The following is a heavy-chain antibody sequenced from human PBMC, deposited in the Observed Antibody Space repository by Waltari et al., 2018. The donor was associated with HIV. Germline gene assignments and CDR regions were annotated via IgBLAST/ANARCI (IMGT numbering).Heavy chain of an antibody. CDR2: INPNRGGT. D-gene: IGHD3-10*01. V-gene: IGHV1-2*02. J-gene: IGHJ4*02. Sequence: QVQLVQSGAEVKKPGASVKVSCKASGYTFTGYYMHWVRQAPGQGLEWMGWINPNRGGTNYAQKFQGSVTMTRDASISTAYMELSRLRSDDTAVYYCARGGRSGSYYSIDYWGQGTLVTVSS. CDR3: ARGGRSGSYYSIDY. CDR1: GYTFTGYY.